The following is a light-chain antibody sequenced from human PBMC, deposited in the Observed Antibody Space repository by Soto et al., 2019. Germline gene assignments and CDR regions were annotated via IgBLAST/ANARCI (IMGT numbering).Light chain of an antibody. V-gene: IGKV1-8*01. CDR2: AAS. CDR1: QGISSY. J-gene: IGKJ1*01. CDR3: QQYYSYPGT. Sequence: ALRMTQSPSSLSASTGDRVTSTCRASQGISSYLAWYQQKPGKAPKLLIYAASTLQSGVPSRFSGSASGTDFTLTISCLQSEDFATYYCQQYYSYPGTFGQGTKVEIK.